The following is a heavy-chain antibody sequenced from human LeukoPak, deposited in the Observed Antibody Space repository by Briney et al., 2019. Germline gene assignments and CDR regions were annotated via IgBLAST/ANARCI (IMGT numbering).Heavy chain of an antibody. J-gene: IGHJ1*01. V-gene: IGHV4-59*12. CDR3: ATRRIAARPGYFQH. CDR2: IYYSGST. D-gene: IGHD6-6*01. Sequence: TSETLSLTCTVSGGSISSYYWSWIRQPPGKGLEWIGYIYYSGSTNYNPSLKSRVTISVDTSKNQFSLKLSSVTAADTAVYYCATRRIAARPGYFQHWGQGTLVTVSS. CDR1: GGSISSYY.